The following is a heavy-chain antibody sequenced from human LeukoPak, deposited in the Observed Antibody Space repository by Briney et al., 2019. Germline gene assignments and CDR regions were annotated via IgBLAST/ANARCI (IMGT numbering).Heavy chain of an antibody. Sequence: ASVKVSCKASGYFFRDYYMHWVRQAPGQGLEWMGGINPSSGDANYAQKFQARVTLTSDTSISTAYLELNRLRADNTAIYFCARDVHDYGGNSGFDYWGQGSLVIVSS. CDR3: ARDVHDYGGNSGFDY. CDR1: GYFFRDYY. D-gene: IGHD4-23*01. CDR2: INPSSGDA. V-gene: IGHV1-2*02. J-gene: IGHJ4*01.